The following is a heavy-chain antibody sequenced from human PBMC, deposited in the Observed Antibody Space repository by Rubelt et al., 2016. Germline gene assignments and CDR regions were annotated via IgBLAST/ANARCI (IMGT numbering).Heavy chain of an antibody. D-gene: IGHD3-16*01. Sequence: QVQLVQSGAVLKKPGASVKVSCKVSGYNLSGLSMHWVRQAPGKGLEWMAGYDPEDGEMSYAQTYRGRLSMTEDTSADTAYLEVSSLTSEDTAVYYCASDLPQLGGVLSAWGEGTQVTVSA. CDR2: YDPEDGEM. J-gene: IGHJ5*02. CDR1: GYNLSGLS. CDR3: ASDLPQLGGVLSA. V-gene: IGHV1-24*01.